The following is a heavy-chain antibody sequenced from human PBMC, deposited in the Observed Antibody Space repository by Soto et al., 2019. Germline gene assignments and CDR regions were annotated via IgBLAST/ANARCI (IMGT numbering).Heavy chain of an antibody. CDR3: AGLVSLLQPIDS. J-gene: IGHJ5*01. CDR2: IFPRDFDV. CDR1: GYTFTNYW. Sequence: GESLKISCQTSGYTFTNYWIGWVRQMPGGGLEWLGLIFPRDFDVRYSPSFEGQVTISADRSTATAFLQWRSLGASDSALYFCAGLVSLLQPIDSWGQGTPVTVSS. V-gene: IGHV5-51*01. D-gene: IGHD4-4*01.